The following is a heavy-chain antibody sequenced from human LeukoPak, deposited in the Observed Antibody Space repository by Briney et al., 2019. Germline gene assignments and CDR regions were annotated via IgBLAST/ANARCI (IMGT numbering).Heavy chain of an antibody. Sequence: ASVKVSCKASGYTFTGYYMHWVRQAPGQGLEWMGWINPNSGGTNYAQKFQGRVTMTRDTSISTAYMELSRLRSDDTAVYYCARVGAAAGSYYMDVWGKGTTVTVSS. V-gene: IGHV1-2*02. CDR2: INPNSGGT. J-gene: IGHJ6*03. CDR1: GYTFTGYY. CDR3: ARVGAAAGSYYMDV. D-gene: IGHD6-13*01.